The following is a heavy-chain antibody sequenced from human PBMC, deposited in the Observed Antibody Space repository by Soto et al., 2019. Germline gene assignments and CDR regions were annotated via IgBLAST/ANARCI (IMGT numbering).Heavy chain of an antibody. CDR3: ARGRYGDY. Sequence: QVHLVQSGAEVKKPGASVKVSCKGSGYIFTTYGITWVRQAPGQGLEWMGWISAHNGNTNYAQKLQGRVTVTRDTAPSPAYMELRNLRSDDTAVYSCARGRYGDYWGQGDLVTVSS. V-gene: IGHV1-18*01. D-gene: IGHD1-1*01. J-gene: IGHJ4*02. CDR1: GYIFTTYG. CDR2: ISAHNGNT.